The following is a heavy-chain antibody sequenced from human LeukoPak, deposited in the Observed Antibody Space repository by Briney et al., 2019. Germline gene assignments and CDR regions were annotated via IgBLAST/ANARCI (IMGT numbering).Heavy chain of an antibody. J-gene: IGHJ4*02. Sequence: GGSLRLSCAASGFTVSSNYMSWVRQAPGKGLEWVSVIYSGGSTYYADSVKGRFTISRDNSKNTLYLQMNSLRAEDTAVYYCARDLLGVDSSGYYPFDYRGQGTLVTVSS. V-gene: IGHV3-66*01. D-gene: IGHD3-22*01. CDR3: ARDLLGVDSSGYYPFDY. CDR2: IYSGGST. CDR1: GFTVSSNY.